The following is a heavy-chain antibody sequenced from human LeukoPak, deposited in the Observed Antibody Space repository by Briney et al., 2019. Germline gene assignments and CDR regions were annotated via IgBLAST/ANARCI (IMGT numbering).Heavy chain of an antibody. D-gene: IGHD6-19*01. CDR2: ISAYNGNT. J-gene: IGHJ4*02. V-gene: IGHV1-18*01. CDR1: GYTFTSYG. CDR3: ARDLAVAGTFGY. Sequence: ASVKVSCKASGYTFTSYGISWVRQAPGQGLEWMGWISAYNGNTNYAQKLQGRVTMTTDTSTSTAYMELRSLRSDDTAVYCCARDLAVAGTFGYWGQGTLVTVSS.